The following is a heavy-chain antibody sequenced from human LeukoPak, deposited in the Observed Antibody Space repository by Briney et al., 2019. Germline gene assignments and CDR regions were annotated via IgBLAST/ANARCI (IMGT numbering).Heavy chain of an antibody. CDR1: GFTFSSYG. CDR3: AREVNIVTKWGLAPDY. V-gene: IGHV3-33*01. CDR2: IWYDGSNK. J-gene: IGHJ4*02. D-gene: IGHD5-12*01. Sequence: GGSLRLSCAASGFTFSSYGMHWVRQAPGKGLEWVAVIWYDGSNKYYADSVKGRFTISRDNSKNTLYLQMNSRRAEDTAVYYCAREVNIVTKWGLAPDYWGQGTLVTVSS.